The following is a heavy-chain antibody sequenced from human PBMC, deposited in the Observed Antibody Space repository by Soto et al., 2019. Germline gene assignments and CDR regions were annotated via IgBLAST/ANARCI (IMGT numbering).Heavy chain of an antibody. Sequence: GASVKVSCKASGYTFTSYAMHWVRQAPGQRLEWMGWMNPNSGNTGYAQKFQGRVTMTRNTSISTAYMELSSLRSEDTAVYYFARGLAGSEYSSSTNIEVEGNGMDVWGQGTTVTVSS. CDR1: GYTFTSYA. CDR3: ARGLAGSEYSSSTNIEVEGNGMDV. V-gene: IGHV1-8*02. D-gene: IGHD6-6*01. J-gene: IGHJ6*02. CDR2: MNPNSGNT.